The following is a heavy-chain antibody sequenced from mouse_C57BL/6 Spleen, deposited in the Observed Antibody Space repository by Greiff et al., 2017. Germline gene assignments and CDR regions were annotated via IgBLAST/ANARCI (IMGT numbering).Heavy chain of an antibody. D-gene: IGHD4-1*01. V-gene: IGHV2-5*01. CDR1: GFSLTSYG. J-gene: IGHJ1*03. CDR2: IWRGGST. CDR3: AKEGENCHWYFDV. Sequence: QVQLQQSGPGLVQPSQSLSITCTVSGFSLTSYGVHWVRQSPGKGLEWLGVIWRGGSTDYNAAFMSRLSITKDNSKSQVFFKMNSLQADDTAIYYCAKEGENCHWYFDVWGTGTTVTVSS.